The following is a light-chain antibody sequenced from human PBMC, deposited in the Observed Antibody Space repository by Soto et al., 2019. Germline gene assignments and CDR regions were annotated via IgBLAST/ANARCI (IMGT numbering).Light chain of an antibody. CDR1: QSVSYN. Sequence: EIVMTQSPAILSVSPGERVTLSCRASQSVSYNLAWYQQKPGQAPRLLIYGPSTRATGIPARFSGSGSGTDFTLTISSLQSEDFALYYCQQYNNWPRTFGQGTKVDIK. CDR3: QQYNNWPRT. V-gene: IGKV3-15*01. CDR2: GPS. J-gene: IGKJ1*01.